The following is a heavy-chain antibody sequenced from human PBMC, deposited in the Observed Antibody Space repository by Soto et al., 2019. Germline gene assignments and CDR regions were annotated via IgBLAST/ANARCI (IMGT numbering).Heavy chain of an antibody. CDR1: GFTFSSYG. V-gene: IGHV3-30*18. CDR2: ISYDGSNK. Sequence: PGGSLRLSCAASGFTFSSYGMHWVRQAPGKGLEWVAVISYDGSNKYYADSVKGRFTISRDNSKNTLYLQMNSLRAEDTAVYYCAKDRARFYDILTGYYSYFDYWGQGTLVTVSS. CDR3: AKDRARFYDILTGYYSYFDY. D-gene: IGHD3-9*01. J-gene: IGHJ4*02.